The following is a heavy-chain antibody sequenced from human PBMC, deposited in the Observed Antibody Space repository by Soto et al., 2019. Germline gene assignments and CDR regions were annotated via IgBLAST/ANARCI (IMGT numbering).Heavy chain of an antibody. CDR1: GGSISSGGYY. D-gene: IGHD2-21*02. V-gene: IGHV4-31*03. J-gene: IGHJ5*02. Sequence: QVQLQESGPGLVKPSQTLSLTCTVSGGSISSGGYYWSWIRQHPGKGLEWIGYIYYSGSTYYNPSLKSRVTISVDTSKNQCSLKLSAVTAADTAVYYCARTCGGDCYSQGFDPWGQGTLVTVSS. CDR3: ARTCGGDCYSQGFDP. CDR2: IYYSGST.